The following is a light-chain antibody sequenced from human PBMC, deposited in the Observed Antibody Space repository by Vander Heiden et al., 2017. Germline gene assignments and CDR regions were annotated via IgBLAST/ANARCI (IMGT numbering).Light chain of an antibody. CDR3: SSYASSSMV. CDR1: SSDGGNYNR. V-gene: IGLV2-23*01. J-gene: IGLJ3*02. Sequence: QSALTQPASVSGSPGQSITIPCTGPSSDGGNYNRVSWYQQHPGKAPNAMIYDACERPSGVSNPCSGSKSGNTASLAISGVQAEDEADYYCSSYASSSMVFGGGTKLTVL. CDR2: DAC.